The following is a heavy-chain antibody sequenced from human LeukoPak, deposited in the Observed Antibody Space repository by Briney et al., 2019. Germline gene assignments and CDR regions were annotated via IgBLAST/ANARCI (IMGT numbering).Heavy chain of an antibody. CDR2: ISWNSGSI. CDR3: AKESSSSWYFDY. CDR1: RFTFDDYA. Sequence: GRSLRLSCAASRFTFDDYAMHWVRQAPGKGLEWVSGISWNSGSIGYADSVKGRFTISRDNAKNSLYLQMNSLRAEDTALYYCAKESSSSWYFDYWGQGTLVTVSS. J-gene: IGHJ4*02. V-gene: IGHV3-9*01. D-gene: IGHD6-13*01.